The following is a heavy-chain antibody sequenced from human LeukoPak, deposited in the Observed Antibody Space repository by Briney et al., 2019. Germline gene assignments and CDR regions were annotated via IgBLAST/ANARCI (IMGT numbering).Heavy chain of an antibody. J-gene: IGHJ5*02. Sequence: SETLSLTCTVSGGSISSYYWSWIRQPPGKGLEWIGYIYYSGSTNYNPSLKSRVTISLDTSRNQFSLKLSSVTAADTAVYYCARGSGYKSRNWFDPWGQGTLVTVSS. D-gene: IGHD1-14*01. V-gene: IGHV4-59*12. CDR2: IYYSGST. CDR3: ARGSGYKSRNWFDP. CDR1: GGSISSYY.